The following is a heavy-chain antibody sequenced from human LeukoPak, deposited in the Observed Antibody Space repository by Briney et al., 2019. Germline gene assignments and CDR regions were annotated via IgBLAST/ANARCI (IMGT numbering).Heavy chain of an antibody. Sequence: PGGTLRLSCAASGFTFSSYGMSWVRQAPGKGLEWVSAISGSGGSTYYADSVKGRFTISRDNSKNTLYLQMNSLRAEDTAVYYCAKGAGGYYDSSGIPPGSPYYFDYWGQGTLVTVSS. CDR2: ISGSGGST. D-gene: IGHD3-22*01. CDR1: GFTFSSYG. V-gene: IGHV3-23*01. J-gene: IGHJ4*02. CDR3: AKGAGGYYDSSGIPPGSPYYFDY.